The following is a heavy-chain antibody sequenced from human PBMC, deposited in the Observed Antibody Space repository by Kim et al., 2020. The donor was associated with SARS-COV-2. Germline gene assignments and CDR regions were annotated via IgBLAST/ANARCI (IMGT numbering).Heavy chain of an antibody. V-gene: IGHV3-23*01. Sequence: GGSLRLSCAASGFTFSSYAMSWVRQAPGKGLEWVSAISGSGGNTYYADSVKGRFTISRDNSKNTLYLQMNSLRAEDTAVYYCAKVGGYNLGIVGFLDYWGQGTLVTVSS. CDR2: ISGSGGNT. D-gene: IGHD5-12*01. CDR1: GFTFSSYA. J-gene: IGHJ4*02. CDR3: AKVGGYNLGIVGFLDY.